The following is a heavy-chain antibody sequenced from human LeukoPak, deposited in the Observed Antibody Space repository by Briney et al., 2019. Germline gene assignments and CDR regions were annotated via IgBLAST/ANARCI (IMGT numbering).Heavy chain of an antibody. J-gene: IGHJ4*02. CDR2: IKQDGTEK. D-gene: IGHD5-18*01. CDR1: GFSFTTYW. V-gene: IGHV3-7*03. CDR3: ARGRIQLWNY. Sequence: GGSLRLSCAASGFSFTTYWMSWVRQAPGKGLEWVANIKQDGTEKYYVDSVKGRFTISRENAENSLYLQMNSLRAEDTAVYYCARGRIQLWNYWGQGTLVTVSS.